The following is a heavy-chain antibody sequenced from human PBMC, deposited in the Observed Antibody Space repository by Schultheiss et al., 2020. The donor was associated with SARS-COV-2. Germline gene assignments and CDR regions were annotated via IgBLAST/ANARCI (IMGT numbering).Heavy chain of an antibody. CDR1: GYTFTGYY. CDR2: INPNSGGT. V-gene: IGHV1-2*02. Sequence: GESLKISCKASGYTFTGYYMHWVRQAPGQGLEWMGWINPNSGGTNYAQKFQGRVTMTRDTSISTAYMELSRLRSDDTAVYYCARGYDDFWSGASGHSDVWGKGTTVTVSS. D-gene: IGHD3-3*01. J-gene: IGHJ6*04. CDR3: ARGYDDFWSGASGHSDV.